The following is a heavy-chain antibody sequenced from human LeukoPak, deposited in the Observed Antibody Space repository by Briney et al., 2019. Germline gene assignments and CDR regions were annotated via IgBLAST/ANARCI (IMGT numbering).Heavy chain of an antibody. Sequence: PSETLSLTCTVSGGSISSYYWSWIRQPPGKGLEWIGYIYYSGGTNYNPSLKSRVTISVDTSKNQFSLRLSSVTAADTAVYYCAYGGSSWPLGYYYYMDVWGKGTTVTVSS. J-gene: IGHJ6*03. CDR1: GGSISSYY. D-gene: IGHD6-13*01. V-gene: IGHV4-59*08. CDR3: AYGGSSWPLGYYYYMDV. CDR2: IYYSGGT.